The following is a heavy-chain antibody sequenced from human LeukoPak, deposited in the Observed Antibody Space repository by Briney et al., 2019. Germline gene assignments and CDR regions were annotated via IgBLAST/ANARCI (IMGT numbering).Heavy chain of an antibody. CDR3: ARGDERAYAIDY. V-gene: IGHV4-59*11. CDR1: GGSISSHY. CDR2: IYYSGST. D-gene: IGHD2-8*01. J-gene: IGHJ4*02. Sequence: SETLSLTCTVSGGSISSHYWSWIRRPPGKGLEWIGYIYYSGSTNYNPSLKSRVTISVDTSKNQFSLKLSSVTAADTAVYYCARGDERAYAIDYWGQGTLVTVSS.